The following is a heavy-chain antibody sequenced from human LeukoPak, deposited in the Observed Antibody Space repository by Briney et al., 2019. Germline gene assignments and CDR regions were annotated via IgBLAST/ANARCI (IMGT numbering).Heavy chain of an antibody. Sequence: GGSLRLSCAASGLTFSSYGMHWVRQAPGKGLEWVAFIRYDGSNKYYADSVKGRFTISRDNSKNTLYLQMNSMRAEDTAVYYCAKFFRRGYSYGQKGAFDIWGQGTMVTVSS. CDR1: GLTFSSYG. CDR3: AKFFRRGYSYGQKGAFDI. CDR2: IRYDGSNK. D-gene: IGHD5-18*01. V-gene: IGHV3-30*02. J-gene: IGHJ3*02.